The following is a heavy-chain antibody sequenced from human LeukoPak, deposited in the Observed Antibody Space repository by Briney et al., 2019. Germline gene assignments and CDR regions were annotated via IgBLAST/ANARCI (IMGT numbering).Heavy chain of an antibody. CDR1: GFTFSSDW. D-gene: IGHD6-6*01. Sequence: PGGSLRLSCAASGFTFSSDWMSWVRQAPGKGLAWVANIKQDGSEKYYVDSVKGRFTISRDNAKNSLYLQMNSLRAEDTAVYYCARLVGFSSSVLVWGQGALVTVSS. V-gene: IGHV3-7*01. CDR2: IKQDGSEK. J-gene: IGHJ4*02. CDR3: ARLVGFSSSVLV.